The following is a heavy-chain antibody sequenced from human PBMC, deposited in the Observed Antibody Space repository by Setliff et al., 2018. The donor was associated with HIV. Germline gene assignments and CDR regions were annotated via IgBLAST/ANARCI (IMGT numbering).Heavy chain of an antibody. D-gene: IGHD3-10*01. CDR3: ARGKGGSGSYPGAGEIDP. V-gene: IGHV4-4*07. CDR1: GGSMSPYY. J-gene: IGHJ5*02. CDR2: IYTSRGT. Sequence: SETLSLTCTVSGGSMSPYYWSWIRQGDGIGLEWIGRIYTSRGTNYNHSLRTRVIISVDTSNQFSLKLSSVTAADTAVYYCARGKGGSGSYPGAGEIDPWGQGTLVTVSS.